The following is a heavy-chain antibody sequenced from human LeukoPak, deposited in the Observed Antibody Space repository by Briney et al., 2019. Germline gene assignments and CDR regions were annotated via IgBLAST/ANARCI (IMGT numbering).Heavy chain of an antibody. J-gene: IGHJ4*02. CDR3: AKGNIVLMVYANFDY. D-gene: IGHD2-8*01. CDR1: GFTFSSYA. CDR2: ISGSGGST. Sequence: PGGSLRLSCAASGFTFSSYAMSWVRQAPGKGLEWVSAISGSGGSTYYADSVKGRFTISRDNSKNTLYLQMNSLRAEDTAVYYCAKGNIVLMVYANFDYWGQGTLVTVPS. V-gene: IGHV3-23*01.